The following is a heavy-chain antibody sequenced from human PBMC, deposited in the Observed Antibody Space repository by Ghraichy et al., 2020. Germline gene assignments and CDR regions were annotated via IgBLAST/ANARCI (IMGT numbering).Heavy chain of an antibody. V-gene: IGHV1-46*01. CDR2: INPSGGST. Sequence: ASVKVSCKASGYTFTSYYMHWVRQAPGQGLEWMGIINPSGGSTSYAQKFQGRVTMTRDTSTSTVYMELSSLRSEDTAVYYCARDRGYYGSGRYYFDYWGQGTLVTVSS. J-gene: IGHJ4*02. CDR1: GYTFTSYY. D-gene: IGHD3-10*01. CDR3: ARDRGYYGSGRYYFDY.